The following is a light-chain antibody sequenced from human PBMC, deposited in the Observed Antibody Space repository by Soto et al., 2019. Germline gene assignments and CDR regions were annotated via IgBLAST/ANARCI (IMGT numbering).Light chain of an antibody. J-gene: IGLJ1*01. CDR3: SLYTSDSTYV. CDR1: SSDFGSYNR. V-gene: IGLV2-18*01. Sequence: QSALTQPPSVSGSPGQSVTISCTGTSSDFGSYNRVSWYQRPPGTGPKLMIYEVSNRPSGVPDRFSGSKSGNTASLTISGLQAEEEAEYYCSLYTSDSTYVFGTGTKAPS. CDR2: EVS.